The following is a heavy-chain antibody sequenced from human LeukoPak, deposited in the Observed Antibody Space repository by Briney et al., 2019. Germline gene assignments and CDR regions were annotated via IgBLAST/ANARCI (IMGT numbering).Heavy chain of an antibody. Sequence: PGGSLRLSCAASGFTVSSNYMSWVRQAPGKGLEWVSVIYSGGSTYYADSVKGRFTISRDNSKNTLYLQMNSLRAEDTAVYYCARDRGSSWTDYWGQGTLVTVSS. CDR2: IYSGGST. V-gene: IGHV3-53*01. J-gene: IGHJ4*02. D-gene: IGHD6-13*01. CDR3: ARDRGSSWTDY. CDR1: GFTVSSNY.